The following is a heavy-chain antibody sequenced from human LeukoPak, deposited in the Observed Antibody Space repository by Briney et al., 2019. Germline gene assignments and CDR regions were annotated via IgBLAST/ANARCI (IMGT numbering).Heavy chain of an antibody. J-gene: IGHJ4*02. Sequence: ASVKVSCKASGYTFTRYYIYWVRQAPGQGLEWMGWINPNSGDTDYTRKFQGRVTMTRDTSISTAYMELSRLRSDDTAVYYCARDYSRYFDFWGQGTLVTVSS. V-gene: IGHV1-2*02. CDR3: ARDYSRYFDF. CDR1: GYTFTRYY. CDR2: INPNSGDT. D-gene: IGHD4-11*01.